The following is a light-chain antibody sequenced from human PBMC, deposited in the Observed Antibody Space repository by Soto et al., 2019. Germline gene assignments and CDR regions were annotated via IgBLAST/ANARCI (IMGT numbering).Light chain of an antibody. CDR3: CSYAGSSTFV. Sequence: QSALTQPASVSGSPGQSITISCTGTSSDVGSYNLVSWYQQHPGKAPKLMIYEVSKQPSGVSNSFSGSKSGNTASLTISGLQAEDEADYYCCSYAGSSTFVFGAGTKLTVL. CDR1: SSDVGSYNL. J-gene: IGLJ1*01. V-gene: IGLV2-23*02. CDR2: EVS.